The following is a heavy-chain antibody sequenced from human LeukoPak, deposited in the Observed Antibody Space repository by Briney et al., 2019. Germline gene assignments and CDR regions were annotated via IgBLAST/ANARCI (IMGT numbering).Heavy chain of an antibody. J-gene: IGHJ4*02. V-gene: IGHV3-23*01. CDR3: AKVSKQWLDGYLDF. CDR1: GFTFTIYA. CDR2: IYGSGQTT. D-gene: IGHD6-19*01. Sequence: GGSLRLSCAASGFTFTIYAMTWVRQAPGKGLEWVSGIYGSGQTTYYADSVKGRFTISRDNAKNNLYLQMSSVILGDTAVYYCAKVSKQWLDGYLDFWGQGALVTVSS.